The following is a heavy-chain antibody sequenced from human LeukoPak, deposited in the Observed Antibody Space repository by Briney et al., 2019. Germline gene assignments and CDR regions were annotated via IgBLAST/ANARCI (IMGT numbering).Heavy chain of an antibody. Sequence: PSETLSLTCTVSGYSISSGYYWGWIRPPPGKGLEWIASISHTSNTQYNPSLKSRVTISVDTSKNQFSLKLTSVTAADTAVYYCARDQAFDSWGQGTLVTVSS. V-gene: IGHV4-38-2*02. CDR2: ISHTSNT. J-gene: IGHJ4*02. CDR3: ARDQAFDS. CDR1: GYSISSGYY.